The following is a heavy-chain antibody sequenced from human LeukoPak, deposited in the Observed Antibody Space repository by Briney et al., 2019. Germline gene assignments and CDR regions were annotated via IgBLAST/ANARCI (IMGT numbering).Heavy chain of an antibody. CDR1: GFTFSSYG. D-gene: IGHD3-22*01. J-gene: IGHJ4*02. Sequence: PGGTLRLSCAASGFTFSSYGMHWVRQAPGKGLEWVAFIRYDGSNKYYADSVKGRFTISRDNSKNTLYLQMNSLRAEDTAVYYCAKVPLLVYGSPLYYYDTSDYWGQGTLVTVSS. CDR3: AKVPLLVYGSPLYYYDTSDY. CDR2: IRYDGSNK. V-gene: IGHV3-30*02.